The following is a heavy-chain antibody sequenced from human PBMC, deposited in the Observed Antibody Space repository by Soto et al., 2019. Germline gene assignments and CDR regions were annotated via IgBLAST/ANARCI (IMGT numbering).Heavy chain of an antibody. V-gene: IGHV3-23*01. Sequence: EVQLLESGGGFVQPGGSLRHSCAASGITFSTYAMSWVRRAPGKGLEWVSTIGTNGADKQYADFVKGRFTVSRDRSDGTLSLQMNSLRAEDTAVYYCAADYLRHNSLNGYYYSYGMDVWGQGTTVTVSS. J-gene: IGHJ6*02. CDR3: AADYLRHNSLNGYYYSYGMDV. CDR1: GITFSTYA. D-gene: IGHD4-17*01. CDR2: IGTNGADK.